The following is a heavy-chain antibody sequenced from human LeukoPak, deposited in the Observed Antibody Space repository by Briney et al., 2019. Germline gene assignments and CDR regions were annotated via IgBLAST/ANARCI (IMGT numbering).Heavy chain of an antibody. CDR1: GGSFSDYS. J-gene: IGHJ4*02. D-gene: IGHD6-6*01. V-gene: IGHV4-34*01. CDR2: INHSGGT. CDR3: ARHDAGIAARPFDN. Sequence: SETLSLTCAVYGGSFSDYSWTWIRQPPGKGLEWIGEINHSGGTNHNPSLMSRVIMSVDTSKNQVSLKLSSVTAADTAVYYCARHDAGIAARPFDNWGQGTLVTVSS.